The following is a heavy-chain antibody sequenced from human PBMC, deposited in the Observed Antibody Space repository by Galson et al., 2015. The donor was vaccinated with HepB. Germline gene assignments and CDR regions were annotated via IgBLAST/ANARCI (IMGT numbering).Heavy chain of an antibody. J-gene: IGHJ4*02. D-gene: IGHD6-19*01. Sequence: SLRLSCAASGFTFSSYAMHWVRQAPGKGLEWVAVISYDGSNKYYADSVKGRFTISRDNSKNTLYLQMNSLRAEDTAVYYCARDVIAVAVLRGDYWGQGTLVTVSS. V-gene: IGHV3-30*04. CDR2: ISYDGSNK. CDR3: ARDVIAVAVLRGDY. CDR1: GFTFSSYA.